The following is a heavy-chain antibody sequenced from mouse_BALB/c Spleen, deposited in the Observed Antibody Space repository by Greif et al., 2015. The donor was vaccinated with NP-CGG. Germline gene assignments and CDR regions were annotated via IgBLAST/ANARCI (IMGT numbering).Heavy chain of an antibody. CDR3: ARHKGDGYDGFAY. Sequence: EVMLVESGGDLVKPGGSLKLSCAASGFTFSSYGMSWVRQTPDKRLEWVATISSGGSYTYYPDSVKGRFTISRDNAKNTLYLQMSSLESEDTAMYYCARHKGDGYDGFAYWGQGTLVTVSA. V-gene: IGHV5-6*01. D-gene: IGHD2-2*01. J-gene: IGHJ3*01. CDR1: GFTFSSYG. CDR2: ISSGGSYT.